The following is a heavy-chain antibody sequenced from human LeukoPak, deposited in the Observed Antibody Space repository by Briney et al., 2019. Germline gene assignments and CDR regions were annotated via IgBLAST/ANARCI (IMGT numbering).Heavy chain of an antibody. CDR3: ARVGTYTYGDYYFDY. D-gene: IGHD4-17*01. CDR1: GYTFTSYG. V-gene: IGHV1-18*01. CDR2: ISAYNGNT. Sequence: ASVKVSCKASGYTFTSYGISWVRHAPGQGLEWMGWISAYNGNTNYAQKLQGRVTMTTDTSTSTAYMELGSLRSDDTAVYYCARVGTYTYGDYYFDYWGQGTLVTVSS. J-gene: IGHJ4*02.